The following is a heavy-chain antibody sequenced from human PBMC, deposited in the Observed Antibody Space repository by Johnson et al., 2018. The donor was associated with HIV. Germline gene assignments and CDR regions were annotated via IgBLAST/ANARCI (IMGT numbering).Heavy chain of an antibody. CDR3: ASRYTVDAFDI. D-gene: IGHD1-1*01. V-gene: IGHV3-30*03. CDR2: ISYDGSNK. Sequence: QVQLVESGGALVQPGGSLRLSCEVSGFTISTFWMHWVRQAPGKGLEWVAVISYDGSNKYYADSVKGRFTISRDNSKNTLYLQMNSLRAEDTAVYYCASRYTVDAFDIWGQGTMVTVSS. J-gene: IGHJ3*02. CDR1: GFTISTFW.